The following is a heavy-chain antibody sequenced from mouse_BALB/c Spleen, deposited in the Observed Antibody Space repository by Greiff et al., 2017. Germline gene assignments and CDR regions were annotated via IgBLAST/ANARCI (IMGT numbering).Heavy chain of an antibody. CDR1: GYSITSDYA. D-gene: IGHD2-4*01. CDR3: ARFYDYDVGAMDY. V-gene: IGHV3-2*02. J-gene: IGHJ4*01. Sequence: EVQLQESGPGLVKPSQSLSLTCTVTGYSITSDYAWNWIRQFPGNKLEWMGYISYSGSTSYNPFLKSRISITRDTSKNQFFLQLNSVTTEDTATYYCARFYDYDVGAMDYWGQGTSVTVSS. CDR2: ISYSGST.